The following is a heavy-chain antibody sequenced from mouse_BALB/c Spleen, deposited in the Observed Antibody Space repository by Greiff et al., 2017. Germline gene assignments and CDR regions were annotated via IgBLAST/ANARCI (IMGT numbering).Heavy chain of an antibody. J-gene: IGHJ3*01. V-gene: IGHV1-5*01. D-gene: IGHD2-2*01. CDR1: GYSFTSYW. Sequence: VQLQQSGTVLARPGASVKMSCKASGYSFTSYWMHWVKQRPGQGLEWIGAIYPGNSDTSYNQKFKGKAKLTAVTSASTAYMELSSLTNEDSAVYYCTREDGYVRGAWFAYWGQGTLVTVSA. CDR2: IYPGNSDT. CDR3: TREDGYVRGAWFAY.